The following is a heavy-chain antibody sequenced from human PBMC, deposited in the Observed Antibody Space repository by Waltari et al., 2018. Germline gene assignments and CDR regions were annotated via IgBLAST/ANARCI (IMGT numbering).Heavy chain of an antibody. CDR1: GYTFTNFD. V-gene: IGHV1-8*03. CDR3: ARLISAQGLIADADY. CDR2: MNPNSGNT. D-gene: IGHD3-16*02. J-gene: IGHJ4*02. Sequence: QVQRVQSGAEVKKPGASVKVSCKASGYTFTNFDINWVRQATGQGLEWMGWMNPNSGNTGYAQKFQGRVIITRTTTISTAYMELSSLRSEDTAVYYCARLISAQGLIADADYWGQGTLVTVSS.